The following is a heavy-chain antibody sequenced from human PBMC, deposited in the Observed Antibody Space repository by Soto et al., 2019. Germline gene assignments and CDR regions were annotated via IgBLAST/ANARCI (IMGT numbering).Heavy chain of an antibody. CDR3: AREREGSGFDP. V-gene: IGHV1-8*02. Sequence: ASVKVSCKASGGTFSSYAISWVRQAPGQGLEWMGWMNPNSGNTGYAQKFQGRVTMTRNTSISTAYMELSSLRSEDTAVYYCAREREGSGFDPWGQGTLVTVSS. CDR1: GGTFSSYA. CDR2: MNPNSGNT. J-gene: IGHJ5*02. D-gene: IGHD1-26*01.